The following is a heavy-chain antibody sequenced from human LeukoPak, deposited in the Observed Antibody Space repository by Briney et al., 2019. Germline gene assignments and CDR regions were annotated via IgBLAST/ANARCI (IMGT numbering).Heavy chain of an antibody. CDR3: ARDTGYCSGGSCYSDPPYYYYGMDV. Sequence: QTGGSLRLSCAASGFTVSSNYMSWVRQAPGKGLEWVSVIYSGGSTYYADSVKGRFTISRDNSKNTLYLQMNSLRAEDTAVYYCARDTGYCSGGSCYSDPPYYYYGMDVWGQGTTVTVSS. J-gene: IGHJ6*02. CDR2: IYSGGST. V-gene: IGHV3-53*01. CDR1: GFTVSSNY. D-gene: IGHD2-15*01.